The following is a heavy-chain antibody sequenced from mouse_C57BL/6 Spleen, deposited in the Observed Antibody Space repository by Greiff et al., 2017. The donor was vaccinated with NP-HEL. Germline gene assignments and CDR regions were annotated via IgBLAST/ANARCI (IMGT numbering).Heavy chain of an antibody. Sequence: DVKLVESGAELVKPGASVKLSCTASGFNIKDYYMHWVKQRTEQGLEWIGRIDPEDGETKYAPKFQGKATITADTSSNTAYLQLSSLTSEDTAVYYCALHYYGSSSFAYWGQGTLVTVSA. CDR1: GFNIKDYY. CDR2: IDPEDGET. J-gene: IGHJ3*01. CDR3: ALHYYGSSSFAY. V-gene: IGHV14-2*01. D-gene: IGHD1-1*01.